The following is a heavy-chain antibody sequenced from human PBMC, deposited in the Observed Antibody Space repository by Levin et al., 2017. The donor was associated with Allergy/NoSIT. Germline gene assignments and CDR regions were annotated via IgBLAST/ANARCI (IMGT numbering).Heavy chain of an antibody. V-gene: IGHV3-30*18. CDR2: ISYDESDK. Sequence: PGGSLRLSCAASGFSFRSFGMHWVRQAPGKGLEWVAVISYDESDKFYADSVKGRFTISRDNTKNTLYLQMNSLGSEDAAVYYCAKDVVFGTSSWSLDFWGQGTLVTVSS. CDR1: GFSFRSFG. D-gene: IGHD6-13*01. CDR3: AKDVVFGTSSWSLDF. J-gene: IGHJ4*02.